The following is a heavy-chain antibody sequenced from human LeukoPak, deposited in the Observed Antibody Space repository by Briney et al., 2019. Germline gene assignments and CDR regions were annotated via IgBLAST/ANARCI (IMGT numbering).Heavy chain of an antibody. D-gene: IGHD4-17*01. CDR2: INHSGGT. Sequence: SETLSLTCAVYGGSFSGYYWTWIRQPPGKGLEWIGEINHSGGTNYNPSLKSRVTISIDTSKNQFSLMLSSVTAADTAVYYCATTDYGDYFAEHFDYWGQGTLVTVSS. V-gene: IGHV4-34*01. CDR3: ATTDYGDYFAEHFDY. J-gene: IGHJ4*02. CDR1: GGSFSGYY.